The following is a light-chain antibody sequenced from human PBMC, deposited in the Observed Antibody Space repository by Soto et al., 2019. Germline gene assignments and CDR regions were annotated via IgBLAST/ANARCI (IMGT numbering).Light chain of an antibody. CDR2: GVS. CDR3: KQYNNWPRN. Sequence: EVVLTQSPATLSFSPGEISTRSCAASQIVITNYLPLYQQKPGLAPRLLIYGVSTRDTGVPDRLSATAYGTEFHLNITSLQSEDFGLYYCKQYNNWPRNFGQGTRLE. CDR1: QIVITN. J-gene: IGKJ5*01. V-gene: IGKV3-15*01.